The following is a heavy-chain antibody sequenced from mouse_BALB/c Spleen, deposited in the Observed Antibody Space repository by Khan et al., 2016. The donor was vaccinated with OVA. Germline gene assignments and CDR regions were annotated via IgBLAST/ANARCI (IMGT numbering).Heavy chain of an antibody. V-gene: IGHV5-6-4*01. D-gene: IGHD2-1*01. J-gene: IGHJ1*01. Sequence: EVELVESGGGLVRPGGSLKLSCAASGFSFTSYTMSWVRQTPEKRLEWVATISSGSTYTYYPDSVKGRFTISRDNAKNTLYLQMSSLKSEDTAMYYCTRGGNYAHWYFDDWGAGTTVTVSS. CDR3: TRGGNYAHWYFDD. CDR2: ISSGSTYT. CDR1: GFSFTSYT.